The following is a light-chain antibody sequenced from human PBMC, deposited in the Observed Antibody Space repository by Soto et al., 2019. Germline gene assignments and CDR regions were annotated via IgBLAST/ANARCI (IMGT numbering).Light chain of an antibody. J-gene: IGKJ1*01. CDR1: QSVSSSY. Sequence: ESVLTQSPGTLSLSPGEKATLSCRASQSVSSSYLAWYQQKPGQAPRLLIYGASSRATGIPDRFSGSGSGTDFTLTVSRLEPEEFEVYYWHQFGSSSWTFGQGTKVEIK. CDR2: GAS. CDR3: HQFGSSSWT. V-gene: IGKV3-20*01.